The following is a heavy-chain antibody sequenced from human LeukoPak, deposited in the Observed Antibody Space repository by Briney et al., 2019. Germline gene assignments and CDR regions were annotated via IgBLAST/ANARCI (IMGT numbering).Heavy chain of an antibody. CDR2: IYYSGST. Sequence: SETLSLTCTVSGGSISSSSYYWGWIRQPPGKGLEWIGSIYYSGSTYYNPSLKSRVTISIDTSKNQFSLKLSSVTAADTAVYYCARSGYSSNWSFDYWGQGTLVTVSS. J-gene: IGHJ4*02. V-gene: IGHV4-39*07. CDR3: ARSGYSSNWSFDY. CDR1: GGSISSSSYY. D-gene: IGHD6-13*01.